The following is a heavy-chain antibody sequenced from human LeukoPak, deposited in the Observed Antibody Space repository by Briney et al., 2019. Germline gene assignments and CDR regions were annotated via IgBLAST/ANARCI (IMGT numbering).Heavy chain of an antibody. D-gene: IGHD5-24*01. CDR2: IYYSGST. V-gene: IGHV4-59*01. CDR3: ARGDGSLYYYYMDV. J-gene: IGHJ6*03. Sequence: PSETLSLTCTVSGGSISSYYWSWIRQPPGKGLEWIGYIYYSGSTNYNPSLKSRVTISVDTSKNQFSLKLSSVTAADTAVYYCARGDGSLYYYYMDVWGKGTTVTVSS. CDR1: GGSISSYY.